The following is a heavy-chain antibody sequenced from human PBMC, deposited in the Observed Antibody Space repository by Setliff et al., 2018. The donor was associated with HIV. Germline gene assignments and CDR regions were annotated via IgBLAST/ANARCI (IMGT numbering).Heavy chain of an antibody. Sequence: PSETLSLTCTVSGGSISSGGYYWSWIRQHPGKGLEWIGYIYYSGSTYYNPSLKSRVTISVDTSKNRFSLKLSSVTAADTAVYYCAREGGYYYDSSGYSPHDAFDIWGQGTMVTVSS. J-gene: IGHJ3*02. CDR1: GGSISSGGYY. CDR3: AREGGYYYDSSGYSPHDAFDI. CDR2: IYYSGST. V-gene: IGHV4-31*03. D-gene: IGHD3-22*01.